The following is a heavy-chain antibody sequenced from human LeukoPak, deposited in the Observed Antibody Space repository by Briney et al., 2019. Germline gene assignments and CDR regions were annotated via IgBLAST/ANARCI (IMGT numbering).Heavy chain of an antibody. D-gene: IGHD6-19*01. CDR3: ARGRLPVAGMGWFDP. J-gene: IGHJ5*02. CDR2: MNPNSANT. CDR1: GYSFTSYT. Sequence: APVKVSCKASGYSFTSYTINWVRQAPGQGLEWMGWMNPNSANTGYAQKFQGRVTITRNTSISTAYMELSSLTSEDTAVYYCARGRLPVAGMGWFDPWGQGTLVTASS. V-gene: IGHV1-8*01.